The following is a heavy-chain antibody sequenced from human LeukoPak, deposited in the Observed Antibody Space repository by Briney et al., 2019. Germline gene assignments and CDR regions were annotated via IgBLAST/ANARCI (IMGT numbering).Heavy chain of an antibody. D-gene: IGHD4-17*01. Sequence: GRSLRLSCAASGFTFSSYAMSWVRQAPGKGLEWVSAISGSGGSTYYADSVKGRFTISRDNSKNTLYLQMNSLRAEDTAVYYCAKDRATVITRLYYYHYSMDVWGQGTTVTVSS. J-gene: IGHJ6*02. V-gene: IGHV3-23*01. CDR2: ISGSGGST. CDR1: GFTFSSYA. CDR3: AKDRATVITRLYYYHYSMDV.